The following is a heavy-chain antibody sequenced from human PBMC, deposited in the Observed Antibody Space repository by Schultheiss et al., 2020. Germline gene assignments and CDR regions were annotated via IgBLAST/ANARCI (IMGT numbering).Heavy chain of an antibody. CDR3: AMGSGSYYFGG. CDR1: GGSISSGDYY. J-gene: IGHJ4*02. CDR2: IYTSGST. D-gene: IGHD1-26*01. Sequence: SETLSLSCTVSGGSISSGDYYWSWIRQPAGKGLEWIGRIYTSGSTNYNPSLKSRVTISVDTSKNQFSLKLSSVTAADTAVYYCAMGSGSYYFGGWGQGTLVTVS. V-gene: IGHV4-61*02.